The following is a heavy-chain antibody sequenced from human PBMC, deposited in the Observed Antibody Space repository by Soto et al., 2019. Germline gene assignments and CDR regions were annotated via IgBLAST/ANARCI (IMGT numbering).Heavy chain of an antibody. V-gene: IGHV1-69*13. D-gene: IGHD1-26*01. Sequence: SVKVSCKASGDSFSKYTVNWVRQAPRQGLEWMGGIIPRFGTTNYAPTLQDRVTITADESMNTVYMELSSLRSEDTALYYCARGRGLYNSGRSQLDSWGQGTLVTVS. CDR2: IIPRFGTT. CDR1: GDSFSKYT. J-gene: IGHJ4*02. CDR3: ARGRGLYNSGRSQLDS.